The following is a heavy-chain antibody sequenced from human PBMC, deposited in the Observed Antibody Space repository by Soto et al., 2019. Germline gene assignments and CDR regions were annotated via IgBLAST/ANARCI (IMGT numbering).Heavy chain of an antibody. CDR3: ARDRATMVRGDYYYYMDV. Sequence: QVQLQESGPGLVKPSETLSLTCTVSGGSISSYYWSWIRQPPGKGLEWIGYIYYSGSTNYNPSLKSRVTISVETSKNQFSLNLSSVTAADTAVYYCARDRATMVRGDYYYYMDVWGKGTTVTVSS. J-gene: IGHJ6*03. CDR1: GGSISSYY. V-gene: IGHV4-59*01. D-gene: IGHD3-10*01. CDR2: IYYSGST.